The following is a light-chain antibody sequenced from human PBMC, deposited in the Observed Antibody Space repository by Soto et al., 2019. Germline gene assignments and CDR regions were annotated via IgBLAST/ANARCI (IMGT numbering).Light chain of an antibody. CDR3: SSYVGSNNWV. CDR2: GVS. CDR1: SSDVGGLNY. J-gene: IGLJ2*01. Sequence: QSALTQPPSASGSPGQSVTISCTGTSSDVGGLNYVSWYQQHPDKAPKLLIYGVSKRPSGVPTRFSGSKSGNTASLTVSGVQAEDEADYYCSSYVGSNNWVFGGGTQLTVL. V-gene: IGLV2-8*01.